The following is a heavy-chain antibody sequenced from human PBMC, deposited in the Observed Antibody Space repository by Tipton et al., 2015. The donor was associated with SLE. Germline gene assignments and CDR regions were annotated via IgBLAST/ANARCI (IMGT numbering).Heavy chain of an antibody. V-gene: IGHV3-23*03. CDR2: VYSAART. CDR1: GFTFRSSA. Sequence: SLRLSCPASGFTFRSSAMTWVRQAPGKGPEWVSIVYSAARTHYSDSVRGRFIISRDDSKNTLYLEMENLRPEDTARYYCAKGGAGGLYFDSWGQGTLVTVSS. D-gene: IGHD1-26*01. CDR3: AKGGAGGLYFDS. J-gene: IGHJ4*02.